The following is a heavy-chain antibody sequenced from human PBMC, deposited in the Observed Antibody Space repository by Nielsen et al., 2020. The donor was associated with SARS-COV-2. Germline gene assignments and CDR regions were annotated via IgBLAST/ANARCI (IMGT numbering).Heavy chain of an antibody. CDR2: INHSGST. V-gene: IGHV4-34*01. CDR3: ARDYYYGSGKLLDY. D-gene: IGHD3-10*01. Sequence: SETLSLTCAVYGGSFSGYYWSWIRQPPGEGLEWIGEINHSGSTNFNPSLKSRVTISLDTSKNQFSLKLRSVTAADTAVYFCARDYYYGSGKLLDYWGQGTLVTVSS. J-gene: IGHJ4*02. CDR1: GGSFSGYY.